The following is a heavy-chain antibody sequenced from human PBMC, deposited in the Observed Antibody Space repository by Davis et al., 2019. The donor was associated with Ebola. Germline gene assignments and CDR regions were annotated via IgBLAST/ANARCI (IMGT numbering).Heavy chain of an antibody. CDR1: GYSFTNYA. J-gene: IGHJ4*02. V-gene: IGHV1-3*01. CDR3: ARDLEANIGDVGTPMF. CDR2: IKGVNGKT. Sequence: ASVKVSCKASGYSFTNYAMQWVRQAPGQSLEWIGWIKGVNGKTKYSQKFQGRVTLTRDTSATIGYMQLSGLKSEDTAVYYCARDLEANIGDVGTPMFWGQGTLVSASS. D-gene: IGHD3-10*02.